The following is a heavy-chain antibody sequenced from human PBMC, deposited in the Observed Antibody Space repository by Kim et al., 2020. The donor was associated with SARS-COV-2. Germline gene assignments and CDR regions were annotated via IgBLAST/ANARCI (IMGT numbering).Heavy chain of an antibody. CDR3: VSPYSDPYFYDS. Sequence: SETLSLTCTVSGVSITTYYWSWIRQAAGRGLEWIGRIYFTGITKYNPSLESRVTMSIDTSTSQFSLTLTSVTAADTAVYYCVSPYSDPYFYDSWGQGTLVTVTT. J-gene: IGHJ4*02. CDR1: GVSITTYY. V-gene: IGHV4-4*07. CDR2: IYFTGIT. D-gene: IGHD4-17*01.